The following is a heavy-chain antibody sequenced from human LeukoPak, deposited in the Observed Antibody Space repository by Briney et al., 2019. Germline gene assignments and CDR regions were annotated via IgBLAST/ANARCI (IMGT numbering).Heavy chain of an antibody. CDR3: ARYFSGKTLDY. J-gene: IGHJ4*02. V-gene: IGHV4-59*01. D-gene: IGHD1-26*01. Sequence: PSETLSLTCAVYGGSFSGYYWSWIRQPPGKGLEWIGYIYYTGTTSYNPSLNSRVTISVDTSKNQFSLELSSVTAADTAVYFCARYFSGKTLDYWGQGTLVTVSS. CDR1: GGSFSGYY. CDR2: IYYTGTT.